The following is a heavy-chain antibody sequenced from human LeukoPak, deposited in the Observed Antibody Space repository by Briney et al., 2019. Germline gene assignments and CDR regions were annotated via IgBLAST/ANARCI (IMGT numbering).Heavy chain of an antibody. Sequence: GGSLRLSCAASGFTFSSYEMNWVRQAPGKGLEWVSYISSSGSTIYYADSVKGRFTISRDNAKNSLYLQMNSLRAEDTAVYYCAKAAMITFGGVIDRFDYWGQGTLVTVSS. J-gene: IGHJ4*02. CDR3: AKAAMITFGGVIDRFDY. CDR1: GFTFSSYE. D-gene: IGHD3-16*02. CDR2: ISSSGSTI. V-gene: IGHV3-48*03.